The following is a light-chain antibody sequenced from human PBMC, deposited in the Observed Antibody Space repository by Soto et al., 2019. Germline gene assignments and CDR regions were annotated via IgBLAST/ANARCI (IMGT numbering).Light chain of an antibody. V-gene: IGLV2-14*03. Sequence: QSALTQPASVSGSPGQSITISCTGTSSDVGGYNYVSWYQQHPGEAPKLVIYDVSNRPSGVSNRVSGSKSGNTASLTISGLQAEDEADYYCASYRSSSTYVFGPGTKLTVL. CDR1: SSDVGGYNY. CDR2: DVS. J-gene: IGLJ1*01. CDR3: ASYRSSSTYV.